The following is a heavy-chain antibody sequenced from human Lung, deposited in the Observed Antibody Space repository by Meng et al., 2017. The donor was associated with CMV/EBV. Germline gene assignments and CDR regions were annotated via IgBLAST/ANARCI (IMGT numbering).Heavy chain of an antibody. V-gene: IGHV4-59*01. D-gene: IGHD6-13*01. CDR2: MYYSGST. CDR1: GDSMNNYY. CDR3: ARGGRGAAAGQDY. Sequence: SXTLSLTCTVSGDSMNNYYWNWIRQPPGKGLEWIGYMYYSGSTNYNPSLKSRVTISVDTSKNQFSLILSSVTAADTAVYYCARGGRGAAAGQDYWGHGTLVTVSS. J-gene: IGHJ4*01.